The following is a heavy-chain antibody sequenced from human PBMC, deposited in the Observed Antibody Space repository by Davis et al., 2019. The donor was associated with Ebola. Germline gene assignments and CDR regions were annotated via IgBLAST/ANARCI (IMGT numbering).Heavy chain of an antibody. D-gene: IGHD6-13*01. Sequence: GESLKISCAASGFTFSSYSKNWVRQAPGKGLEWVSYISSSSSTIYYADSVKGRFTISRDNSKNTLYLQMNSMRAEDTAVYYCAKDRLRTLIAAAELDYWGQGTLVTVSS. V-gene: IGHV3-48*01. CDR3: AKDRLRTLIAAAELDY. J-gene: IGHJ4*02. CDR2: ISSSSSTI. CDR1: GFTFSSYS.